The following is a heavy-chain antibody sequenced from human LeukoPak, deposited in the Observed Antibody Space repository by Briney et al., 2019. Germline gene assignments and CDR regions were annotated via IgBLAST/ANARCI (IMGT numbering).Heavy chain of an antibody. D-gene: IGHD5-12*01. J-gene: IGHJ6*03. CDR1: GYTFTGYY. CDR2: IIPIFGTA. CDR3: ARWLLPSTRHDYYYYYYMDV. V-gene: IGHV1-69*06. Sequence: ASVKVSCKASGYTFTGYYMHWVRQAPGQGLEWMGGIIPIFGTANYAQKFQGRVTITADKSTSTAYMELSSLRSEDTAVYYCARWLLPSTRHDYYYYYYMDVWGKGTTVTVSS.